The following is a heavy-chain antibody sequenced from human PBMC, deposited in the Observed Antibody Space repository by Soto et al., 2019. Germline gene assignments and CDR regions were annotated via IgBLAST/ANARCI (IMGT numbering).Heavy chain of an antibody. D-gene: IGHD3-10*01. V-gene: IGHV4-59*01. J-gene: IGHJ6*02. CDR1: GGSISSYY. CDR3: ARDTMVRGVIMSYDYGMDV. Sequence: PSETLSLTCTVSGGSISSYYWSWIRQPPGKGLEWIGYIYYSGSTNYNPSLKSRVTISVDTSRNQFSLKLSSVTAADTAVYYCARDTMVRGVIMSYDYGMDVCGQGTTVTVYS. CDR2: IYYSGST.